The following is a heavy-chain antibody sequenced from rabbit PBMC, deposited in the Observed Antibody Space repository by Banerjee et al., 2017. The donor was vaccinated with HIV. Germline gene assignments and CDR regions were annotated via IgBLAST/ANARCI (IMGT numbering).Heavy chain of an antibody. J-gene: IGHJ6*01. CDR1: GFDLSNYYY. D-gene: IGHD1-1*01. Sequence: QEQLEESGGGLVKPEESLTLTCKTSGFDLSNYYYICWVRQAPGKGLELIACIDTSSSNTWYPSWARGRFTISRSTSLNTVDLKMTSLTAADTATYFCAREDDRGLYYDLWGQGTLVTVS. CDR2: IDTSSSNT. V-gene: IGHV1S43*01. CDR3: AREDDRGLYYDL.